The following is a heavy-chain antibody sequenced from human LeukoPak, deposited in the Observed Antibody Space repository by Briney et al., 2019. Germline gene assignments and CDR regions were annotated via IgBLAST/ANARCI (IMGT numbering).Heavy chain of an antibody. CDR1: GFLFSSYV. J-gene: IGHJ4*02. Sequence: GGSLRLSCAGSGFLFSSYVMHWVRQAPGKGLEWVAAISHDETYKYYADSLRGRVTISRDNSKNTLYLQMHSLRADDTAIYYCARDRDWLLYDYWGQGTLVTVSS. CDR3: ARDRDWLLYDY. D-gene: IGHD3-9*01. CDR2: ISHDETYK. V-gene: IGHV3-33*01.